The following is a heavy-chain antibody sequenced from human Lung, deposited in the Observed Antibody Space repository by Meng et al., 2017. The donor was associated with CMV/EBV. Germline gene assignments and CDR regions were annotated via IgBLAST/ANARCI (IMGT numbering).Heavy chain of an antibody. CDR2: ISSAGTYI. CDR3: ARARGLPAGSYYFDY. J-gene: IGHJ4*02. D-gene: IGHD4-11*01. V-gene: IGHV3-21*06. CDR1: GFTFSDYG. Sequence: GGSLRLXXAASGFTFSDYGLSWVRQAPGKGLEWVSSISSAGTYIYYGNSLKGRFTISRDNAKNSLYLQTNSLRVDDTAMYYCARARGLPAGSYYFDYWGQGALVTVSS.